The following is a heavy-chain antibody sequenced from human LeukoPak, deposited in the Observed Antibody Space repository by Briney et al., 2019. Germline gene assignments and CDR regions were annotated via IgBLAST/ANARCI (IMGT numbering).Heavy chain of an antibody. CDR1: GYTFTSYD. Sequence: ASVKVSCKASGYTFTSYDINWVRQATGQGLEWMGWMNPNSGNTGYAQKFQGRVTMTTDTSTSTASMELRSLRSDDTAVYYCARDKVSSGWPFDYWGQETLVTVSS. J-gene: IGHJ4*02. CDR3: ARDKVSSGWPFDY. CDR2: MNPNSGNT. D-gene: IGHD6-19*01. V-gene: IGHV1-8*02.